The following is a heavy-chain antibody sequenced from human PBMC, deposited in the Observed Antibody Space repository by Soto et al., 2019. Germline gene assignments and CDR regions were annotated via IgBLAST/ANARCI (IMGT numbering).Heavy chain of an antibody. D-gene: IGHD2-15*01. Sequence: QITVKESGPMLLKPTQTLTLTCTFSGFSFSTGEVGAGWIRQPPGKALEWLALIYWDDYKHYNPSLKSRLTITKGTSNNQVVLRMTNMDPVDTATYYCAHRRHGGNGLLDLWGQGTLVTVSS. CDR2: IYWDDYK. CDR3: AHRRHGGNGLLDL. V-gene: IGHV2-5*02. CDR1: GFSFSTGEVG. J-gene: IGHJ5*02.